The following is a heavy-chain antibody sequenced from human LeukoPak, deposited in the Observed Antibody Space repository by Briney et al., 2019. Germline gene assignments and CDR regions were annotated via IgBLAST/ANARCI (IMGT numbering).Heavy chain of an antibody. V-gene: IGHV4-38-2*02. Sequence: SETLSLTCTVSGYSISSGYYWGWIRQPPGKGLEWIGSIYHSGSTYYNPSLKSRVTISVDTSKNQFSLKLSSVTAADTAVYYCARELAVAGRGYNWFDPWGQGTLVTASS. CDR2: IYHSGST. D-gene: IGHD6-19*01. CDR3: ARELAVAGRGYNWFDP. CDR1: GYSISSGYY. J-gene: IGHJ5*02.